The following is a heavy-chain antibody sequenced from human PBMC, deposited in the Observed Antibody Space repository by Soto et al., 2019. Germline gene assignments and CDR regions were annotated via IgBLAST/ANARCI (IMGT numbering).Heavy chain of an antibody. J-gene: IGHJ6*03. Sequence: SVKVSCKASGYTFTSYYMHWVRQAPGQGLEWMGRIISILGIANYAQKFQGRVTITADKSTSTAYMELSSLRSEDTAVYYCARDPRKAAAPYYMDVWGKGTTVTVSS. V-gene: IGHV1-69*04. D-gene: IGHD6-13*01. CDR2: IISILGIA. CDR3: ARDPRKAAAPYYMDV. CDR1: GYTFTSYY.